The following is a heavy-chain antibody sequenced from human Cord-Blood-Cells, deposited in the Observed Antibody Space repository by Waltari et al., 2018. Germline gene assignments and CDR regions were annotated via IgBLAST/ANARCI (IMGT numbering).Heavy chain of an antibody. CDR3: ARESPSFDSSTPRDDAFDI. Sequence: QVQLVQSGAEVKKPGSSVKVSCKASGGTFISSAISWVRQAPGQGLEWMGGIIPIFGTANYAQKCQGRVTSTADESTSTAYMELSSLRSEDTAVYYCARESPSFDSSTPRDDAFDIWGQGTMVTVSS. CDR1: GGTFISSA. D-gene: IGHD6-13*01. V-gene: IGHV1-69*01. CDR2: IIPIFGTA. J-gene: IGHJ3*02.